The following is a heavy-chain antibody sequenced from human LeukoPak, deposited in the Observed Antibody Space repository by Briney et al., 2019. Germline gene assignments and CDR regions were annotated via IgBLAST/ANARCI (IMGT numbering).Heavy chain of an antibody. CDR3: ARGRSYYDSSGYDYVNYFDY. J-gene: IGHJ4*02. V-gene: IGHV4-39*07. D-gene: IGHD3-22*01. CDR2: IYYSGST. Sequence: SETLSLTCTVSGGSISSSSYYWGWIRQPPGKGLEWIGSIYYSGSTYYNPSLKSRVTISVDTSKNQFSLKLSSVTAADTAVYYCARGRSYYDSSGYDYVNYFDYWGQGTLVTVSS. CDR1: GGSISSSSYY.